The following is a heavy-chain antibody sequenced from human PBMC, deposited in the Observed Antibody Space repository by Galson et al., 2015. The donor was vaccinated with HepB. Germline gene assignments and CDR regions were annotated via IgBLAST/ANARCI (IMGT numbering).Heavy chain of an antibody. V-gene: IGHV1-18*01. CDR3: ARDSRLELRLNNYYSYGMDV. Sequence: SVKVSCKASGYSFTNYGLSWVRQAPGQEPQWMGWVSGYDGSTNYAPKFQVRVSRTTDKSTDTAYLELRSLRHDDTAVYYCARDSRLELRLNNYYSYGMDVWGQGTAVTVSS. CDR1: GYSFTNYG. J-gene: IGHJ6*02. CDR2: VSGYDGST. D-gene: IGHD1-7*01.